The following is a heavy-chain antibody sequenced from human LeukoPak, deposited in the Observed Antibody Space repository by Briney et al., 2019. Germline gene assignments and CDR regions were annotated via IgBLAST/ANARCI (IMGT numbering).Heavy chain of an antibody. D-gene: IGHD2-2*02. CDR3: ARDHNGPYTFDY. Sequence: GGSLRLSCAASGFTFSSYEMNWVRQAPGKGLEWVSYISSSGSTIYYADSVKGRFTISRDNAKNSLSLQMNSLKVEDTAVYYCARDHNGPYTFDYWGQGTLVAVSS. V-gene: IGHV3-48*03. J-gene: IGHJ4*02. CDR1: GFTFSSYE. CDR2: ISSSGSTI.